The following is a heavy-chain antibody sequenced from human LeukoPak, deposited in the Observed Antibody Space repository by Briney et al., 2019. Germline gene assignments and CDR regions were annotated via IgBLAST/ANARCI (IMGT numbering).Heavy chain of an antibody. CDR2: ISSSGSTI. CDR3: ARDMNYYDSSGFWRFDP. V-gene: IGHV3-48*04. J-gene: IGHJ5*02. CDR1: GFTFSRYS. D-gene: IGHD3-22*01. Sequence: GGSLRLSCAASGFTFSRYSMNWVRQAPGKGLEWVSYISSSGSTIYYADSVKGRFTISRDNAKNSLYLQMNSLRAEDTAVYYCARDMNYYDSSGFWRFDPWGQGTLVTVSS.